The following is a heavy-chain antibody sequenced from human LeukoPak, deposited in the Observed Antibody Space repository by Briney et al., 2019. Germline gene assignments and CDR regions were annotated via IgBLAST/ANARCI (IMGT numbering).Heavy chain of an antibody. Sequence: QTGVSLSLSCAAAGFTVSSNYMSWVRQAPGKGLEWVSVIYSGGSTYYAEAVKDRFTIFRDNSKNTLYLQMSSLRAEDTAVYYCARVSNLLVPGAIDVRDNWGQGTLVTVSS. CDR3: ARVSNLLVPGAIDVRDN. J-gene: IGHJ4*02. D-gene: IGHD2-2*01. V-gene: IGHV3-66*01. CDR2: IYSGGST. CDR1: GFTVSSNY.